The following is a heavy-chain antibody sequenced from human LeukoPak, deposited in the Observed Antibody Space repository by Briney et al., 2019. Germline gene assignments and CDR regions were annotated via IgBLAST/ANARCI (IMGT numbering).Heavy chain of an antibody. Sequence: GGSLRLSCAASGFTFSSYWMHWVRQAPGKGLVWVSRINTDGSSTSYADSVKGRFTISRDNSKNTLYLQMNSLRAEDTAVYYCARVLWFGSNWFDPWGQGTLVTVSS. CDR2: INTDGSST. CDR1: GFTFSSYW. CDR3: ARVLWFGSNWFDP. D-gene: IGHD3-10*01. J-gene: IGHJ5*02. V-gene: IGHV3-74*01.